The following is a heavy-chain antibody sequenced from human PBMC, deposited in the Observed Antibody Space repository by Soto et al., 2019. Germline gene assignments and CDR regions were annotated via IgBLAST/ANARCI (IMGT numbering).Heavy chain of an antibody. Sequence: SETLSLTCAVYGGSFSGYDWSWNRQPPGKGLEWIGEINHSGSTNYNPSLKSRVTISVDTSKNQFSLKLSSVTAADTAVYYCARAYYDFWSGYYFDYWGQGTLVTVSS. V-gene: IGHV4-34*01. CDR2: INHSGST. CDR1: GGSFSGYD. CDR3: ARAYYDFWSGYYFDY. D-gene: IGHD3-3*01. J-gene: IGHJ4*02.